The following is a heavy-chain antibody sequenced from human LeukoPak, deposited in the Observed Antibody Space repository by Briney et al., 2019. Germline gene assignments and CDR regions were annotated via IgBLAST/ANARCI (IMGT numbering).Heavy chain of an antibody. CDR1: GGSISSYY. Sequence: SETLSLTCTVSGGSISSYYWSWIRQPPGKALEWIGHIYASGTTTHNPSLQSRVTISIDTSKNQFSLKLSSVTAADTAVYYCARRATMLAGGYFDYWGQGTLVSVSS. J-gene: IGHJ4*02. V-gene: IGHV4-4*09. CDR2: IYASGTT. CDR3: ARRATMLAGGYFDY. D-gene: IGHD5-12*01.